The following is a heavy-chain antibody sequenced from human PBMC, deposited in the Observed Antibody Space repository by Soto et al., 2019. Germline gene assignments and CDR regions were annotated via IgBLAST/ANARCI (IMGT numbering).Heavy chain of an antibody. D-gene: IGHD6-13*01. CDR1: GYSISSSNC. J-gene: IGHJ4*02. CDR3: ATIAGTAGGPIDS. CDR2: IYYSGTI. V-gene: IGHV4-28*05. Sequence: SETLSLTCAVSGYSISSSNCWAWIRQSPGKGLEWIGHIYYSGTIYYDPSLKSRVTMSVDTSKNQYSLKLSSVTAVDTAVYYCATIAGTAGGPIDSWGQGTLVTVSS.